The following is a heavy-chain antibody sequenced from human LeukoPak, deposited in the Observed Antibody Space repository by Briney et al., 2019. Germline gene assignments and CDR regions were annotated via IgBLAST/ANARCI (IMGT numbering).Heavy chain of an antibody. CDR1: GFTVSSNY. CDR3: ARKDIVTGGWFDP. Sequence: GGSLRLSCAASGFTVSSNYMSWVRQAPGKGLEWVSVIYSGGSTYYADSVKGRFTISRDNSENTLYLQMNSLRAEDTAVYYCARKDIVTGGWFDPWGQGTLVTVSS. J-gene: IGHJ5*02. CDR2: IYSGGST. D-gene: IGHD2-15*01. V-gene: IGHV3-53*01.